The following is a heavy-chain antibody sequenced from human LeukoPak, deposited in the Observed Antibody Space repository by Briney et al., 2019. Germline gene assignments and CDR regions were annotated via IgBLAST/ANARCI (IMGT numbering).Heavy chain of an antibody. CDR1: GESFSGYY. Sequence: SETLSHTCAVYGESFSGYYWNWIRQPPGKGLEWIGEINRSGSTTYNPSLKSRVTISVDTSKNQFSLRLNSVTAADTAVYYCAQGRAAFYWGQGTLVTVSS. V-gene: IGHV4-34*01. D-gene: IGHD6-25*01. CDR3: AQGRAAFY. CDR2: INRSGST. J-gene: IGHJ4*02.